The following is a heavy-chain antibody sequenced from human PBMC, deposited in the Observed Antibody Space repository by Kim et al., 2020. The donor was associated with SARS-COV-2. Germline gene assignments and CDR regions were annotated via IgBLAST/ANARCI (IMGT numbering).Heavy chain of an antibody. Sequence: YSDSGTGRFTISRDNSKNTLFLEISSLSSADSALYYCARVTTGTFDYWGQGTLVTVSS. V-gene: IGHV3-30*03. CDR3: ARVTTGTFDY. J-gene: IGHJ4*02. D-gene: IGHD2-21*02.